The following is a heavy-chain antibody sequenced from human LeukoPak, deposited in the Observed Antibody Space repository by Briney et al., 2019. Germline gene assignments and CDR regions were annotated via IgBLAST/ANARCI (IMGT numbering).Heavy chain of an antibody. CDR3: ARALNYYGSGSFYFGY. D-gene: IGHD3-10*01. CDR2: INWSGGST. Sequence: GGSLRLSCAASGFTFNDYGMSWVRQAPGKGLEWVSAINWSGGSTVYADSVKGRFTISRDNAKNSLYLQMNSLRAEDTALYYCARALNYYGSGSFYFGYWGQGTLVTVSS. V-gene: IGHV3-20*04. CDR1: GFTFNDYG. J-gene: IGHJ4*02.